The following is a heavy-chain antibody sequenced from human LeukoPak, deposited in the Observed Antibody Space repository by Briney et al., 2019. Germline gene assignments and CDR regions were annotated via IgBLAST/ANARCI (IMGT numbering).Heavy chain of an antibody. V-gene: IGHV3-11*04. Sequence: PGGSLRLSCAASGFTVSSNYMSWVRQAPGKGLEWVSYISSSGSTIYYADSVKGRFTISRDNAKNSLYLQMNSLRAEDTAVYYCARDPPFIIGTTFFDYWGQGILVTVSS. CDR2: ISSSGSTI. CDR1: GFTVSSNY. J-gene: IGHJ4*02. CDR3: ARDPPFIIGTTFFDY. D-gene: IGHD1-20*01.